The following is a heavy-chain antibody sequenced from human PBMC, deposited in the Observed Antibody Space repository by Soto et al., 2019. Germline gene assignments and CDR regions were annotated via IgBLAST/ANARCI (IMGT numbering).Heavy chain of an antibody. V-gene: IGHV1-58*01. CDR1: GFTFTSSA. CDR3: AACYSGYDFEGYYYYYGMDV. D-gene: IGHD5-12*01. CDR2: IVVGSGNT. J-gene: IGHJ6*02. Sequence: SVKVSCKASGFTFTSSAVQWVRQARGLRLEWIGWIVVGSGNTNYAQKFQERVTITRDMSTSTAYMELSSLRSEDTAVYYCAACYSGYDFEGYYYYYGMDVWGQGTTVTVSS.